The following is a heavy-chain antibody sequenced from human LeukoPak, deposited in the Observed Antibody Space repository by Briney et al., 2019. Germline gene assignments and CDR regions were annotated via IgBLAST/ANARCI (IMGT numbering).Heavy chain of an antibody. CDR2: IHYSGIT. V-gene: IGHV4-30-4*01. D-gene: IGHD4-17*01. CDR3: ARAPLTTATSDYFDL. J-gene: IGHJ4*02. CDR1: GGSISTNDYF. Sequence: SQTLSLTCTVSGGSISTNDYFWSWIRQSPEKGLEWIGYIHYSGITKSNPSLESRLTLSVDTSKNQLSLRLTSVTAADTAVYYCARAPLTTATSDYFDLWGLGALVTVSS.